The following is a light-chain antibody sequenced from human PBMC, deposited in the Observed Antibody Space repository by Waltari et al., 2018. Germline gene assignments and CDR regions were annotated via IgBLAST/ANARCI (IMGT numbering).Light chain of an antibody. V-gene: IGKV4-1*01. CDR3: QKYYSTPWT. J-gene: IGKJ1*01. Sequence: DIVMTQSPDFLPVSLGERATINCKSSQSILYSSNNRNFLGWYQQKAGKPPKLLFYWASTREFGVPDRFSGSGSGTDFTLTISSLQAEDVAVYYCQKYYSTPWTFGQGTKVEIQ. CDR1: QSILYSSNNRNF. CDR2: WAS.